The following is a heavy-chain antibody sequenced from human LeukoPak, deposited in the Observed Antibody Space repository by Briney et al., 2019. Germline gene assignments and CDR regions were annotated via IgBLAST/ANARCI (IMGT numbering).Heavy chain of an antibody. Sequence: PGGSLRLSCEASGFPFGRHAMYWVRQAPGKGLEWVAGIFGRGGSPHYADPVKGRFTISRDNSRNTVYLQINSLRAEDTAVYYCGKTTVGYSSGQKPAWPVDYWGQGTLVTVSS. J-gene: IGHJ4*02. CDR3: GKTTVGYSSGQKPAWPVDY. CDR2: IFGRGGSP. CDR1: GFPFGRHA. V-gene: IGHV3-23*01. D-gene: IGHD5-18*01.